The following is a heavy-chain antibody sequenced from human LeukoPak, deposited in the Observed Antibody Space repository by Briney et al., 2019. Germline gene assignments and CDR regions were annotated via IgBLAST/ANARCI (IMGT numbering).Heavy chain of an antibody. CDR1: GDIFNSYS. D-gene: IGHD1-26*01. Sequence: SVKVSCKASGDIFNSYSISWVRQAPGQGLEWMGGIIPMFGSASYAQTFQGRVTITTDQSTSTAYMELSSLSSEDTAVYYCARVGRSRGSLPNSYYYMDVWGKGTTVTVSS. V-gene: IGHV1-69*05. CDR3: ARVGRSRGSLPNSYYYMDV. J-gene: IGHJ6*03. CDR2: IIPMFGSA.